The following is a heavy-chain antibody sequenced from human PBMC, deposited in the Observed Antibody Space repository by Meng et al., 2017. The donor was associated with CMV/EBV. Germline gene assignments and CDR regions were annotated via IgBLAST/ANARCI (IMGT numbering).Heavy chain of an antibody. Sequence: SETLSLTCTVSGGSVTSGGYYWSWIRQHPGKGPEWIGYIYHSVNTYYNPSLKSRVTISVDTSKNQFSLKLTSVTAADTAVYFCARAPPSAPFDYWGQGTLVTVSS. V-gene: IGHV4-31*03. CDR1: GGSVTSGGYY. CDR3: ARAPPSAPFDY. J-gene: IGHJ4*02. CDR2: IYHSVNT.